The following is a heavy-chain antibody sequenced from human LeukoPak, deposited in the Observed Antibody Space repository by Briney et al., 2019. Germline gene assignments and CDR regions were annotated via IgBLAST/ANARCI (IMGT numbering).Heavy chain of an antibody. J-gene: IGHJ3*02. CDR2: MNPNSGNT. CDR3: ARVPREIASI. V-gene: IGHV1-8*01. D-gene: IGHD3-16*02. Sequence: ASVKVSCQGSGYTFTSYDINWVRQATGQGLEWMGYMNPNSGNTRYAQKFQGRVTMTRNTPISTAYMELSSLRFEDTAVYYCARVPREIASIWGQGTMVTVSS. CDR1: GYTFTSYD.